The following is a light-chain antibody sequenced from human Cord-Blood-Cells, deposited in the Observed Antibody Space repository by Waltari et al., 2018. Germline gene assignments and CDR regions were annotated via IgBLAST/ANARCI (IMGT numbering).Light chain of an antibody. CDR2: DVS. Sequence: QSALTQPASVSGSPGQSITISCTGTSSDVGGYNYVPWYQQHPGKAPNLMIYDVSKRPSGVSNRFSGSKSGNTASLTISGLQAEDEADYYCSSYTSSSTFVFGGGTKLTVL. J-gene: IGLJ3*02. CDR3: SSYTSSSTFV. V-gene: IGLV2-14*01. CDR1: SSDVGGYNY.